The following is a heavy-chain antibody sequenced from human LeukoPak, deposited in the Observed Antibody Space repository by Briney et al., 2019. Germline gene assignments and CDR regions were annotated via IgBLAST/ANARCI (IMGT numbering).Heavy chain of an antibody. CDR1: GFTFSDYY. J-gene: IGHJ4*02. CDR3: ARGRYCSGGRCYPDFDY. Sequence: PGGSLRLSCAASGFTFSDYYMSWIRQAPGKGLEWVSYISSASSYTNYADSVKGRFTISRDNAKNSLYLQMNSLRGEDTAVYYCARGRYCSGGRCYPDFDYWGQGILVTVFS. D-gene: IGHD2-15*01. CDR2: ISSASSYT. V-gene: IGHV3-11*06.